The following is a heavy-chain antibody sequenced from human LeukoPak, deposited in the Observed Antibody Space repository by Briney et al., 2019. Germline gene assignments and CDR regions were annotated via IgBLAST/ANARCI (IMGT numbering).Heavy chain of an antibody. J-gene: IGHJ4*02. V-gene: IGHV4-34*01. CDR2: INHSGST. CDR3: ARNRMQLWLPFDY. Sequence: PSETLSLTCAVYGGSFSGYYWSWIRQPPGKGLEWIGEINHSGSTNYNPSLKSRVTISVDTSKNQFSLKLSSVTAADTAVYYCARNRMQLWLPFDYWGQGTLVTVSS. CDR1: GGSFSGYY. D-gene: IGHD5-18*01.